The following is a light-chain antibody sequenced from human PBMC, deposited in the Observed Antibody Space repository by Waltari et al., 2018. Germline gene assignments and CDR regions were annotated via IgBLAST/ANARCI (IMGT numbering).Light chain of an antibody. CDR2: TAS. CDR3: QHTISFPFT. CDR1: QGISSW. J-gene: IGKJ2*01. V-gene: IGKV1-12*01. Sequence: DIHLTQSPSSVSASAGDRVAITCRPSQGISSWLAWYQQKPGKAPELLIYTASTLHSGVPSMFIGSGSGTDFAHTFSSLQPGDIAAFCCQHTISFPFTFGHATKL.